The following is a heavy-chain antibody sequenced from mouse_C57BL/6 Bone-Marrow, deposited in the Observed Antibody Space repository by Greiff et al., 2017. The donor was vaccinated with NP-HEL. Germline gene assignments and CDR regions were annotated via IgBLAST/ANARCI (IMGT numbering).Heavy chain of an antibody. V-gene: IGHV5-9-1*02. Sequence: EVQVVESGEGLVKPGGSLKLSCAASGFTFSSYAMSWVRQTPEQRLEWVAYISSGGDYIYYADTVKGRFTISRDNSRNTRYLQVSSLKSEDTAMYYCTRDEDYGYDRVSFADWGQGTLVTVSA. J-gene: IGHJ3*01. CDR1: GFTFSSYA. D-gene: IGHD2-2*01. CDR2: ISSGGDYI. CDR3: TRDEDYGYDRVSFAD.